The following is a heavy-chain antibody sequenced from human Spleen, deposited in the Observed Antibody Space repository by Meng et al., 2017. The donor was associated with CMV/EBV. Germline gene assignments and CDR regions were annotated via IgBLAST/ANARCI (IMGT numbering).Heavy chain of an antibody. CDR1: GGSISSSNW. V-gene: IGHV4-4*02. CDR3: ARGIGTGTHHYGMDV. D-gene: IGHD1-1*01. Sequence: GSLRLSCAVSGGSISSSNWWSWVRQPPGKGLEWIGEIYHSGSTNYNPSLKSRVTISVDTSKNQFSLKLSSVTAADTAVYYCARGIGTGTHHYGMDVWGQGTTVTVSS. CDR2: IYHSGST. J-gene: IGHJ6*02.